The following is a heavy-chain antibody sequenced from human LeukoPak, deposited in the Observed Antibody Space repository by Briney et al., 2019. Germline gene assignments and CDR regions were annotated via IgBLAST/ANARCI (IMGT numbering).Heavy chain of an antibody. CDR1: GFTFSDYY. Sequence: GGSLRLSCAASGFTFSDYYMSWIRQAPGKGLEWVSYISSSGSTIYYADSVKGRFTIFRDNAKNSLYLQMNSLRAEDTAVYYCARDRVITFGGVPIDYWGQGTLVTVSS. V-gene: IGHV3-11*04. J-gene: IGHJ4*02. D-gene: IGHD3-16*01. CDR3: ARDRVITFGGVPIDY. CDR2: ISSSGSTI.